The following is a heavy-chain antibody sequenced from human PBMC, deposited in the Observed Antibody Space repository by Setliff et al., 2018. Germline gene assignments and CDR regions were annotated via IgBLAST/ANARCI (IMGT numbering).Heavy chain of an antibody. V-gene: IGHV1-46*01. D-gene: IGHD3-3*01. CDR3: ARELLFGGVIFGY. CDR2: INPSGGFT. J-gene: IGHJ4*02. CDR1: GYTFTSYY. Sequence: ASVKVSCKASGYTFTSYYMHWVRQAPGQGLEWMGIINPSGGFTSYAQKFQDRVTMTRDTSTSTVYMELSSLRSGDTAMYYCARELLFGGVIFGYWGQGTLVTSPQ.